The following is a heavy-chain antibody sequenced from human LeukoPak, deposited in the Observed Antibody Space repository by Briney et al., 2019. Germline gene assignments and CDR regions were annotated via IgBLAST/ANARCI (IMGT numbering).Heavy chain of an antibody. CDR1: GGTFSSYA. Sequence: GASVKVSCEASGGTFSSYAISWVRQAPGQGLEWMGGIIPIFGTANYAQKFQGRVTITADKSTSTAYMELSSLRSEDTAVYYCARAPGTTGTTFYFYYYYMDVWGKGTTVTVSS. V-gene: IGHV1-69*06. D-gene: IGHD1-1*01. CDR2: IIPIFGTA. J-gene: IGHJ6*03. CDR3: ARAPGTTGTTFYFYYYYMDV.